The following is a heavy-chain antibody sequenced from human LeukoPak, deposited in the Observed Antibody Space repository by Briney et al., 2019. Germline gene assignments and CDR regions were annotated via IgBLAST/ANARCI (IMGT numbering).Heavy chain of an antibody. CDR2: ISYDGSNK. D-gene: IGHD3-10*01. Sequence: PGGSLRLSCAASGFTFSSYAMHWVRQAPGKGLEWVAVISYDGSNKYYADSVKGRFTISGDNSKNTLYLQMNSLRAEDTAVYYCATSGVNDLDYWGQGTLVTVSS. CDR3: ATSGVNDLDY. V-gene: IGHV3-30-3*01. CDR1: GFTFSSYA. J-gene: IGHJ4*02.